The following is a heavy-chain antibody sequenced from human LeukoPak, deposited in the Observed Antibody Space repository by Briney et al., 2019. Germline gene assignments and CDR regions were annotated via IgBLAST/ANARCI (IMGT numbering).Heavy chain of an antibody. CDR2: ITGSGGDI. CDR1: GFTFSNYA. V-gene: IGHV3-21*01. D-gene: IGHD3-22*01. J-gene: IGHJ4*02. CDR3: ARGSYYYDTTVYYAPDF. Sequence: SGGSLRLSCAASGFTFSNYAMSWVRQAPGKGLEWVSYITGSGGDISYADSVKGRFTISRDNAKNSLYLQMNSLRAEDTAVYYCARGSYYYDTTVYYAPDFWGQGTLVTVSS.